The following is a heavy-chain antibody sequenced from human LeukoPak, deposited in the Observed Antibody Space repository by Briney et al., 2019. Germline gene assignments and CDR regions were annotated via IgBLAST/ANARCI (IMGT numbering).Heavy chain of an antibody. CDR3: VRDRTKYCSSTSCPLNY. CDR2: INPYSGGT. CDR1: GYSFTGYY. V-gene: IGHV1-2*02. Sequence: ASVKVSCKASGYSFTGYYMHWVRQAPGQGLEWMGWINPYSGGTNYAQKFQGRVTMTRDTSISTAYMELSRLRSDDTAVYYCVRDRTKYCSSTSCPLNYWAQEPLVTVPS. J-gene: IGHJ4*02. D-gene: IGHD2-2*01.